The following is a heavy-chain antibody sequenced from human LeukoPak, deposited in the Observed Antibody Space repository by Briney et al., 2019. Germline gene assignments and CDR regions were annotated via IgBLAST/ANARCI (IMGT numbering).Heavy chain of an antibody. J-gene: IGHJ3*02. CDR1: GYTFTGYY. Sequence: ASVKVSCKASGYTFTGYYMHWVRQAPGQGLEWMGWINPKSGGTNYAQKFQGRVTMTRDTSISTVYMDMSSLRSDDTAVYYCARNLWFGESSDAFDMWGQGTMVTVSS. CDR3: ARNLWFGESSDAFDM. D-gene: IGHD3-10*01. V-gene: IGHV1-2*02. CDR2: INPKSGGT.